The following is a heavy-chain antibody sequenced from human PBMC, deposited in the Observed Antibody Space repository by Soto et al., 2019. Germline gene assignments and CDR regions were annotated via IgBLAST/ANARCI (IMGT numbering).Heavy chain of an antibody. J-gene: IGHJ4*02. CDR1: QFPFNIYA. D-gene: IGHD1-7*01. CDR2: ISGSGATT. V-gene: IGHV3-23*01. Sequence: EVQLLESGGGLVQPGGSLRRSCATSQFPFNIYAMSWVRQAPGKGLEWVSTISGSGATTYYPDSVQGRFIISRDNSKNTLYLQMNRLRAEDTAIYYCANLPRTRIDYWGQGTLVTVSS. CDR3: ANLPRTRIDY.